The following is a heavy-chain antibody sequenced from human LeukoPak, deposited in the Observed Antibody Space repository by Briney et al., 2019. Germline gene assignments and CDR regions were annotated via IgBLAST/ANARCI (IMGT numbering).Heavy chain of an antibody. V-gene: IGHV3-30-3*01. Sequence: GGSLRLSCAASGFTFSIYTAVWVRQAPGKGLEWVAVILKDESTKFYADSVKGRFTISKDNSRNTLYLQMSSLRAEDTALYYCARDWGLDSWGQGTLVTVSS. J-gene: IGHJ4*02. D-gene: IGHD3-16*01. CDR1: GFTFSIYT. CDR3: ARDWGLDS. CDR2: ILKDESTK.